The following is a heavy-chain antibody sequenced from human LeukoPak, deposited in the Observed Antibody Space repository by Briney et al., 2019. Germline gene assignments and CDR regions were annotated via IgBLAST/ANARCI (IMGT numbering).Heavy chain of an antibody. V-gene: IGHV3-48*03. CDR1: GITFSNYE. D-gene: IGHD6-19*01. CDR3: ASSLSSGWGPVDDY. J-gene: IGHJ4*02. Sequence: GGSLRLSCAASGITFSNYEMNWVRQAPGKGLEWVSYINPGGSNRFYAGSVRGRFAIYRDDAKKSVYLQMNSLRAEDTAVYYCASSLSSGWGPVDDYWGQGIMVTVSS. CDR2: INPGGSNR.